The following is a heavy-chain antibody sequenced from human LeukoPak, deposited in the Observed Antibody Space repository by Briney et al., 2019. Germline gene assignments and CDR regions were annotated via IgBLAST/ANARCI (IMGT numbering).Heavy chain of an antibody. CDR3: ARVGRDVLLWFGELLSYYGMDV. J-gene: IGHJ6*02. CDR2: INPNSGGT. D-gene: IGHD3-10*01. CDR1: GYTFTGYY. V-gene: IGHV1-2*02. Sequence: ASVTVSCKASGYTFTGYYMHWVRQAPGQGLEWMGWINPNSGGTNHAQKFQGRVTMTRDTSISTAYMELSRLRSDDTAVYYCARVGRDVLLWFGELLSYYGMDVWGQGTTVTVSS.